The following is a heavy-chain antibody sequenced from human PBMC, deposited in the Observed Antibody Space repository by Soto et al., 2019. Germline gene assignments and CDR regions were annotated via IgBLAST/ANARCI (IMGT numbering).Heavy chain of an antibody. V-gene: IGHV1-69*02. J-gene: IGHJ4*02. CDR1: GGTFSSYT. D-gene: IGHD6-13*01. CDR2: IIPILGIA. CDR3: AAHGIAAAGLLDY. Sequence: QVQLVQSGAEVKKPGSSVKVSCKASGGTFSSYTISWVRQAPGQGLEWMGRIIPILGIANYAQKLQGRVTITADKSTSTAYMELSSLRSEDTAVYYCAAHGIAAAGLLDYWGQGTLVTVSS.